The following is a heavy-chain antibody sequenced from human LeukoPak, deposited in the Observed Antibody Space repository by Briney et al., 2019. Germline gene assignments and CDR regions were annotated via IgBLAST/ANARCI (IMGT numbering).Heavy chain of an antibody. CDR1: GGSISSYY. D-gene: IGHD4-17*01. J-gene: IGHJ5*02. V-gene: IGHV4-59*08. CDR3: ARGQLADYGEHNWFDP. CDR2: IYYSGST. Sequence: SETLSLTCTVSGGSISSYYWSWIRQPPGKGLEWIGYIYYSGSTNYNPSLKSRVTISVDTSKNQFSLKLSSVTAADTAVYYCARGQLADYGEHNWFDPWGQGTLVTVSS.